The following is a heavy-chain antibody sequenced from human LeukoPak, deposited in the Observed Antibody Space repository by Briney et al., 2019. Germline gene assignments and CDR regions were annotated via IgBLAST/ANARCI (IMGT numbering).Heavy chain of an antibody. CDR1: GFTFSNYD. Sequence: PGGSLRLSCEASGFTFSNYDMIWVRQAPGKGLEWVSIISGSGGSTYYGDSVKGRFTISRDNSKNTLYLQMNSLRAEDTATYYCVKKGYSWSPRFDLWGQGTLVTVSS. V-gene: IGHV3-23*01. CDR3: VKKGYSWSPRFDL. D-gene: IGHD6-13*01. J-gene: IGHJ5*02. CDR2: ISGSGGST.